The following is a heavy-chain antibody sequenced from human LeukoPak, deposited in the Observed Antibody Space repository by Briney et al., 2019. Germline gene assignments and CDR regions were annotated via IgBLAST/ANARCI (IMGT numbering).Heavy chain of an antibody. CDR3: ARAQVGYSSSL. CDR1: GFTFSSYE. D-gene: IGHD6-13*01. V-gene: IGHV3-48*03. CDR2: ISSSGSTI. J-gene: IGHJ4*02. Sequence: GGSLRLSCAASGFTFSSYEMNWVRQAPGKGLEWVSYISSSGSTIYYADSVKGRFTISRDNAKNSLYLQMNSPRAEDTAVYYCARAQVGYSSSLWGQGTLVTVSS.